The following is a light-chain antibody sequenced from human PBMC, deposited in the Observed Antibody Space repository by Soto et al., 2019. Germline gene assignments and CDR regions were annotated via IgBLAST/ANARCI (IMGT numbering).Light chain of an antibody. CDR1: QSVSSSY. V-gene: IGKV3-20*01. CDR2: GAS. Sequence: EIVLTQSPGTLSLSPGERATLSCRASQSVSSSYLAWYQQKPGQAPRLLIYGASSRATGIPDRFSGSGSGTDFTLTISRLEPEDFVVYYWQQYGSSPRYTFGQGAQLEIK. CDR3: QQYGSSPRYT. J-gene: IGKJ2*01.